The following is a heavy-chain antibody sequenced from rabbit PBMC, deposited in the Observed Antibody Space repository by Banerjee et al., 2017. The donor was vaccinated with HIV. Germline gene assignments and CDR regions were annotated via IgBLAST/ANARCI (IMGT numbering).Heavy chain of an antibody. CDR1: GFDFSSYG. V-gene: IGHV1S47*01. CDR2: IDPVFGST. J-gene: IGHJ2*01. D-gene: IGHD6-1*01. CDR3: AREGAYLSGYADYAFDP. Sequence: QQQLEESGGDLVKPEGSLKLSCKASGFDFSSYGVSWVRQAPGKGLEWIGYIDPVFGSTYYASWVNGRFTISSHNAQNTVSLQMNSLTAADTATYFCAREGAYLSGYADYAFDPWGPGTLVTVS.